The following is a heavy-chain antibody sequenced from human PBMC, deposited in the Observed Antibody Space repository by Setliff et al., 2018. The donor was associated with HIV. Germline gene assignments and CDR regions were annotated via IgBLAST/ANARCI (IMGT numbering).Heavy chain of an antibody. CDR1: GGSISNYY. CDR3: ARRGRDGVLIVFATGFDP. J-gene: IGHJ5*02. V-gene: IGHV4-39*01. D-gene: IGHD2-8*01. Sequence: PSETLSLTCTVSGGSISNYYWSWIRQPPGKGLEWIGTMYYSGRTYYNRSLKSRVTISVDTSKNQFSLKLSSVTAADTAVYYCARRGRDGVLIVFATGFDPWGQGTLVTVSS. CDR2: MYYSGRT.